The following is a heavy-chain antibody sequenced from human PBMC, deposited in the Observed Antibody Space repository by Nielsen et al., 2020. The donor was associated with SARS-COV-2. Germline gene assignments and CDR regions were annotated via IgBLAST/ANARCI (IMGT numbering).Heavy chain of an antibody. Sequence: GGSLRLSCVVSGFNIRGYWMTWVRQAPGKGLEWVGNIKLDGSEKYYVDSVKGRFTISRDNARNTLYLQMNSLRAEDTAVYYCARGDYLDYGDLRGAFDIWGQGTMVTVSS. CDR3: ARGDYLDYGDLRGAFDI. D-gene: IGHD4-17*01. V-gene: IGHV3-7*01. CDR1: GFNIRGYW. J-gene: IGHJ3*02. CDR2: IKLDGSEK.